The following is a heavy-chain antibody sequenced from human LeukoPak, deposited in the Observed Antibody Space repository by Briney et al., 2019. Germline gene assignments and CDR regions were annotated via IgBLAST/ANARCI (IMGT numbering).Heavy chain of an antibody. Sequence: ASVKVSCKASGYTFTSYYMHWVRQAPGQGLEWMGIINPSGGSTSYAQKFQGRVTMTRDMSTSTVYMELSSLRSEDTAVYYCARDTVYSSSSPLWYVDVWGKGTTVTVSS. CDR3: ARDTVYSSSSPLWYVDV. J-gene: IGHJ6*03. CDR2: INPSGGST. V-gene: IGHV1-46*01. D-gene: IGHD6-13*01. CDR1: GYTFTSYY.